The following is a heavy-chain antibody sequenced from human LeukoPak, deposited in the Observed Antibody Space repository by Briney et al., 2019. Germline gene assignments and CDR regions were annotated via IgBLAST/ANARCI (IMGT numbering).Heavy chain of an antibody. D-gene: IGHD5-24*01. CDR2: INHSGST. J-gene: IGHJ4*02. Sequence: SETLSLTCAVYGGSLSGYYWSWIRQPPGKGLEWIGEINHSGSTNYNPSLKSRVTISVDTSKNQFSLELSSVTAADTAVYYCARGRRWLQSFDYWGQGTLVAVSS. V-gene: IGHV4-34*01. CDR3: ARGRRWLQSFDY. CDR1: GGSLSGYY.